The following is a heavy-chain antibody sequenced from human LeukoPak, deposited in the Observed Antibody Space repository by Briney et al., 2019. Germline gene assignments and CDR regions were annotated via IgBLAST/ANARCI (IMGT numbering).Heavy chain of an antibody. CDR2: IRYDGSNK. Sequence: PGGSLRLSCAASGFTFSSYGMHWVRQAPGKGLEWVAFIRYDGSNKYYADSVKGRFTISRDNSKNTLYLQMNSLRAEDTAVYYCAYSSGWYVSDEYFQHWGQGTLVTVSS. V-gene: IGHV3-30*02. J-gene: IGHJ1*01. CDR1: GFTFSSYG. CDR3: AYSSGWYVSDEYFQH. D-gene: IGHD6-19*01.